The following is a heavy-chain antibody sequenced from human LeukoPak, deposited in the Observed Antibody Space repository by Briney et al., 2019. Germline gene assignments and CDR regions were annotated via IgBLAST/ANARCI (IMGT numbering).Heavy chain of an antibody. J-gene: IGHJ5*02. V-gene: IGHV3-23*01. Sequence: GGSLRLSCAASRITFSNYAMTWVRQAPGKGLEWVAGISGSGGGTYYGDSVKGRFTISRDNSRDTLYLQMNSLRAEDTAVYYCARDRQQLVNWFDPWGQGTLVTVSS. CDR3: ARDRQQLVNWFDP. CDR1: RITFSNYA. D-gene: IGHD6-13*01. CDR2: ISGSGGGT.